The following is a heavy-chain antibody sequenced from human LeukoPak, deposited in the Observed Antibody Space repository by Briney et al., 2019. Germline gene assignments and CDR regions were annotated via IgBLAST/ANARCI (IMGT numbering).Heavy chain of an antibody. D-gene: IGHD3-10*01. V-gene: IGHV4-34*01. CDR2: INHSGST. CDR3: AEDYGSNGMDV. Sequence: PSETLSLTCAVYGGSFSGYYWSWIRQPPGKGLEWIGEINHSGSTNYNPSLKSRVTISVGTSKNQFSLKLSSVTAADTAVYYCAEDYGSNGMDVWGQGTTVTVSS. J-gene: IGHJ6*02. CDR1: GGSFSGYY.